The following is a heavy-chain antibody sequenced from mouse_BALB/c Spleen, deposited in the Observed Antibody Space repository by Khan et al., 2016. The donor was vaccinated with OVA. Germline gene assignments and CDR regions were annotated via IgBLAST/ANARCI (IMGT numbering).Heavy chain of an antibody. J-gene: IGHJ4*01. CDR3: AKPFYAHYYAMDY. CDR2: IWGGGTT. V-gene: IGHV2-6-5*01. CDR1: GFSLTDYG. D-gene: IGHD2-10*01. Sequence: QVQLKESGPGLVAPSQSLSITCTVSGFSLTDYGVSWIRQPPGKGLEWLGIIWGGGTTYYNSAPKSRLSISKDNSKSQVFLKMNSLRTDDSAMYYCAKPFYAHYYAMDYWGQGTSVTVSS.